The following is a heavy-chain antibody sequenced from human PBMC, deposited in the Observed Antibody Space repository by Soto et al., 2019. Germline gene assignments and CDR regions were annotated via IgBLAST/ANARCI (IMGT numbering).Heavy chain of an antibody. Sequence: ASVKVSCKASGYTFTGYYMHWVRQAPGQGLEWMGWINPNSGGTNYAQKFQGWVTMTRDTSISTAYMELSRLRSDDTAVYYCARSSSGEKTSFHYGMDVWGQGTTVTVSS. D-gene: IGHD4-17*01. V-gene: IGHV1-2*04. CDR1: GYTFTGYY. CDR2: INPNSGGT. CDR3: ARSSSGEKTSFHYGMDV. J-gene: IGHJ6*02.